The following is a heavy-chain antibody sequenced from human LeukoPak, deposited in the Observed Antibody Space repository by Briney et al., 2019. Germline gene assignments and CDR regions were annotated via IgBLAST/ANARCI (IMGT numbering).Heavy chain of an antibody. D-gene: IGHD3-22*01. CDR3: ARGQPYYYDSSGYLVY. CDR1: GYTFTNYY. CDR2: INPSGGST. J-gene: IGHJ4*02. Sequence: ASVKVSCKASGYTFTNYYMPWVRQAPGQGLEWMGIINPSGGSTSYAQKFQGRVTMTRDMSTSTVYMELSSLRSEDTAVYYCARGQPYYYDSSGYLVYWGQGTLVTVSS. V-gene: IGHV1-46*01.